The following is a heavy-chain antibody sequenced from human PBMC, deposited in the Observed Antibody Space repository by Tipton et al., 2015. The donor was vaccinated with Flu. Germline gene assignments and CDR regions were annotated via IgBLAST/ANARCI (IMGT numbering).Heavy chain of an antibody. Sequence: SLRLSCAASGFTFSNYAMNWVRQAPENGLEWVSGIVPSGGVTYYADSVRGRFSVSRDNSKNTLYLQMNSLRAEDTAVYYCAKDLYSAYTPRGAMDVWGHGTTVIVSS. CDR2: IVPSGGVT. CDR1: GFTFSNYA. D-gene: IGHD5-12*01. J-gene: IGHJ6*02. V-gene: IGHV3-23*01. CDR3: AKDLYSAYTPRGAMDV.